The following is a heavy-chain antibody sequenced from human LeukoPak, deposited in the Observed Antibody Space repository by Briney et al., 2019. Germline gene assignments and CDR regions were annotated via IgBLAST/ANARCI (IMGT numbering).Heavy chain of an antibody. CDR3: ARGGSYYYDSSGYSAPVAPGWFDP. Sequence: ASVKVSCKASGYTFTSYYMHWVRQAPGQGLEWMGIINPSGGSTSYAQKFQGRVTMTRDTSTSTVCMELSSLRSEDTAVYYCARGGSYYYDSSGYSAPVAPGWFDPWGQGTLVTVSS. J-gene: IGHJ5*02. CDR2: INPSGGST. V-gene: IGHV1-46*01. CDR1: GYTFTSYY. D-gene: IGHD3-22*01.